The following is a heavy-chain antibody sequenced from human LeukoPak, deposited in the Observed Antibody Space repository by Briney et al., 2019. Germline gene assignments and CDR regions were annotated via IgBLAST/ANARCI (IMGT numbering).Heavy chain of an antibody. J-gene: IGHJ4*02. Sequence: ASVKVSCTASGGTFSSYAISWVRQAPGQGLEWMGWINPNSGGTNYAQKFQGRVTMTRDASISTAYMELSRLRSDDTAVYYCASVYSSGWHNYFDYWGQGTLVTVSS. CDR3: ASVYSSGWHNYFDY. D-gene: IGHD6-19*01. CDR2: INPNSGGT. CDR1: GGTFSSYA. V-gene: IGHV1-2*02.